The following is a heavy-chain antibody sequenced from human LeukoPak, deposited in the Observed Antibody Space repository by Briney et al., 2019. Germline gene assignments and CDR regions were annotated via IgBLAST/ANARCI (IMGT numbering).Heavy chain of an antibody. Sequence: GGPLRLSCAASGFTFTNYGMSWVRQAPGKGLEWVSVIYSGGSTYYADSVKGRFTISRDNSKNTLYLQMKSLRAEDTAVYYCARTDETAPAEDFQHWGQGTLVTVSS. V-gene: IGHV3-53*01. CDR3: ARTDETAPAEDFQH. J-gene: IGHJ1*01. CDR2: IYSGGST. CDR1: GFTFTNYG. D-gene: IGHD2-21*02.